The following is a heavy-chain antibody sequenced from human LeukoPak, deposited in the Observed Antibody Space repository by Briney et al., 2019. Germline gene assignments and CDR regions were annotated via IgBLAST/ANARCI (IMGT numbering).Heavy chain of an antibody. J-gene: IGHJ6*02. CDR3: ARNELISSNYYYYGMDV. CDR2: INYSGNT. CDR1: DGSINSYY. V-gene: IGHV4-59*06. Sequence: PSETLSLTCSVSDGSINSYYWTWIRQNPGKGLEWIGYINYSGNTYYNPSLKSRVTISVDTSKNQFSLKLSSVTAADTAVYYCARNELISSNYYYYGMDVWGQGTTVTVSS.